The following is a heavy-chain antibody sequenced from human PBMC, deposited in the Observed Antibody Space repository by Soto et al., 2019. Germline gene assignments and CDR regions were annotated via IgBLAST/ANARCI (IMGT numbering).Heavy chain of an antibody. CDR2: IWYDGSNK. CDR3: AREDSGVLYDRSGYYGPPIY. J-gene: IGHJ4*02. CDR1: GFTFSSYG. V-gene: IGHV3-33*01. Sequence: GVSLRLSCAASGFTFSSYGMHWVRQAPGKGLEWVAVIWYDGSNKYYADSVKGRFTISRDNSKNTLYLQMNSLRAEDTAVYYCAREDSGVLYDRSGYYGPPIYCGQGTLVTVSA. D-gene: IGHD3-22*01.